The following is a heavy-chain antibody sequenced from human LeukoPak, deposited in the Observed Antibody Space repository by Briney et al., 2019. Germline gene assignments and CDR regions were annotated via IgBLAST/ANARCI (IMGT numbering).Heavy chain of an antibody. D-gene: IGHD3-9*01. CDR3: AKGDNNILTGYYNSFDS. CDR1: GFTFSNYA. V-gene: IGHV3-23*01. CDR2: ISANGGGT. J-gene: IGHJ4*02. Sequence: GGSLRLSCAASGFTFSNYAINWVRQAPGKGLEWVSGISANGGGTYYADFVKGRFTISRDNSRNTLYLQMNSLRAEDTALFYCAKGDNNILTGYYNSFDSWGQGTLVTVSS.